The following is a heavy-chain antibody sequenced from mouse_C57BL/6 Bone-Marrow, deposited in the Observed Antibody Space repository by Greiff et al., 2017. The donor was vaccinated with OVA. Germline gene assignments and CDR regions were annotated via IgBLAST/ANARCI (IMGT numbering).Heavy chain of an antibody. J-gene: IGHJ2*01. V-gene: IGHV2-9-1*01. CDR3: ARNWRDGYYLYYFDY. Sequence: VKLVESGPGLVAPSQRLSITCTVSGFSLTSYALSWVRQPPGKGLEWLGVIWTGGGTNYNSALKSRLSISKYNSKSQVFLKMNSLQTDDTARYYCARNWRDGYYLYYFDYWGQGTTLTVSS. CDR2: IWTGGGT. D-gene: IGHD2-3*01. CDR1: GFSLTSYA.